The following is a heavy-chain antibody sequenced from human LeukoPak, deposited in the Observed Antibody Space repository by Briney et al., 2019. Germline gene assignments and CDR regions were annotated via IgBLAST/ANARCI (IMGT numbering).Heavy chain of an antibody. J-gene: IGHJ4*02. CDR1: GGSFRGYY. Sequence: MPSETLSLTCAVYGGSFRGYYWSWIRQPPGKGLKWIGEINHSGSTNYNPSLKSRVTISVDTSKNQFSLKLSSVTAADTAVYYCAKDQGYYYDSSGYSYFDYWGQGTLVTVSS. CDR3: AKDQGYYYDSSGYSYFDY. D-gene: IGHD3-22*01. V-gene: IGHV4-34*01. CDR2: INHSGST.